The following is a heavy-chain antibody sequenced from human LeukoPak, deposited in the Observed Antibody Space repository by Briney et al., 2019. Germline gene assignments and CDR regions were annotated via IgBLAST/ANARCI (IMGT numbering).Heavy chain of an antibody. CDR3: TTDLGLTMIRGVIVY. J-gene: IGHJ4*02. V-gene: IGHV3-15*01. CDR2: IKSKGDGETI. Sequence: PGGSLRLSCAASGFTFTNAWMSWFRQAPGKGLEWVGRIKSKGDGETIDNAAPVKGRFTMSRDDSKATLYLQMNSLKAEHTAVYYCTTDLGLTMIRGVIVYWGQGALVTVSS. D-gene: IGHD3-10*01. CDR1: GFTFTNAW.